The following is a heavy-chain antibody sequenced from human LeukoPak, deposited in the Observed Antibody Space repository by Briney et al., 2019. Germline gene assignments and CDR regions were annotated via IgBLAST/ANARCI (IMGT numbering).Heavy chain of an antibody. CDR3: ARYYVWGSYRQFDY. CDR2: IYYNGST. V-gene: IGHV4-59*01. Sequence: SETLSHTCTGSGGSISSYYWSGIRQPPGKGLEWIGYIYYNGSTNYNPSLKSRVTISVDTSKNQFSLKLSSVTAADTAVYYCARYYVWGSYRQFDYWGQGTLVTVSS. J-gene: IGHJ4*02. D-gene: IGHD3-16*02. CDR1: GGSISSYY.